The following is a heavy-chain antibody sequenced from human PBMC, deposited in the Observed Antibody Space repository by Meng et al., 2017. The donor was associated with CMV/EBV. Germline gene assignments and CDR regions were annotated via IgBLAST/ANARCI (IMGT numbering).Heavy chain of an antibody. V-gene: IGHV3-30*04. Sequence: GGSLRLSCAASGFTFSSYAMHWVRQAPGKGLEWVAVISYDGSNKYYADSVKGRFTISRDNSKNTLYLQMNSLRAEDTAVYYCARDGGYCTNGVCFSIRREGNTRAEYFQHWGQGTLVTVSS. J-gene: IGHJ1*01. CDR1: GFTFSSYA. CDR3: ARDGGYCTNGVCFSIRREGNTRAEYFQH. CDR2: ISYDGSNK. D-gene: IGHD2-8*01.